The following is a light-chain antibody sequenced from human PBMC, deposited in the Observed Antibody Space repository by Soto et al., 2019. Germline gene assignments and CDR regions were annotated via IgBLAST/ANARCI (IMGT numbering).Light chain of an antibody. V-gene: IGKV2-28*01. CDR1: QSLLHSNGYNY. J-gene: IGKJ1*01. CDR3: FQSLPSPA. Sequence: DVVMTQSPLSLPVTPGEPASISCRSSQSLLHSNGYNYLDWYVQKPGQSPQILIYLASTRASGVPVRFSGSGSSKHFTLTISRVETDVDGVYYCFQSLPSPAFGQGAKVDIK. CDR2: LAS.